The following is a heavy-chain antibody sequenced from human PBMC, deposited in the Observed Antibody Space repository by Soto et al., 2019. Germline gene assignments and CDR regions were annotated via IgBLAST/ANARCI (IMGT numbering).Heavy chain of an antibody. J-gene: IGHJ5*02. CDR2: MGSSGSLI. CDR1: GFTFSAYS. CDR3: ASRLHYDTNRSAFDP. Sequence: GSLRLSCAASGFTFSAYSMNWVRQAPGKGLEWVSFMGSSGSLIHSADSVKGRFTISRDNAKNTLYLQMNSLRADDTAVYYCASRLHYDTNRSAFDPWGQGTVVTVSS. D-gene: IGHD3-16*01. V-gene: IGHV3-21*04.